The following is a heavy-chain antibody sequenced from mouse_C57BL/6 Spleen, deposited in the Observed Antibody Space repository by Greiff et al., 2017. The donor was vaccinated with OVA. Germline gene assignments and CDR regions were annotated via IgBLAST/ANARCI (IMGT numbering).Heavy chain of an antibody. J-gene: IGHJ2*01. Sequence: EVQRVESGEGLVKPGGSLKLSCAASGFTFSSYAMSWVRQTPEKRLEWVAYISSGGDYIYYADTVKGRFTISRDTARNTLYLKMSSLKSEDTAMYYCTRLYYDYAHDYWGQGTTLTVSS. CDR2: ISSGGDYI. D-gene: IGHD2-4*01. CDR3: TRLYYDYAHDY. V-gene: IGHV5-9-1*02. CDR1: GFTFSSYA.